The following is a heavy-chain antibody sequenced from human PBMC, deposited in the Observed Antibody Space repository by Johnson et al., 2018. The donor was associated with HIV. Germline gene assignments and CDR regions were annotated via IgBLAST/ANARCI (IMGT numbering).Heavy chain of an antibody. V-gene: IGHV3-74*02. J-gene: IGHJ3*02. CDR1: GFNFDDYG. D-gene: IGHD2-15*01. CDR3: AKCLLRSGGNCYVVDAFDI. Sequence: VQLVESGGGVVRPGGSLRLSCAPSGFNFDDYGMSWVRQAPGKGLEWVSRINSDGSSTSSADSVKGRFTISRDNAKNTLYLQMNSLRAEDTAVYYCAKCLLRSGGNCYVVDAFDIWGQGTMVTVSS. CDR2: INSDGSST.